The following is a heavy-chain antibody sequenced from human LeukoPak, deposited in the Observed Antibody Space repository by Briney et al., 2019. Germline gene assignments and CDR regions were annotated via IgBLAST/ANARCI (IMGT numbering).Heavy chain of an antibody. CDR3: ALGTINKDFYFGMDV. D-gene: IGHD2-8*01. V-gene: IGHV3-11*01. CDR1: GFTFSDYY. CDR2: ISNSGDTV. Sequence: GGSLRLSCAASGFTFSDYYMTWLRQDPGKGLEWLSYISNSGDTVFYADSVKGRFTVSRDNAKRSLYLQIESLRDDDTAVYHCALGTINKDFYFGMDVWGQGTTVTVSS. J-gene: IGHJ6*02.